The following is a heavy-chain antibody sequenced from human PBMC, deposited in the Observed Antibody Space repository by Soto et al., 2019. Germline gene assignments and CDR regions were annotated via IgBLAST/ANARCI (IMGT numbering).Heavy chain of an antibody. CDR1: GFTFTNYA. J-gene: IGHJ4*02. V-gene: IGHV3-23*01. CDR3: AKELFLQGYFGSGNYYALDF. Sequence: EVQLLESGGGLVQPGGSLRLSCAASGFTFTNYAMNWVRQAPGKGLEWVSSISGSGTTTYYADSVQGRFTVSRDNSRHPLYLQMNSLRAEDTAVYYCAKELFLQGYFGSGNYYALDFWGQGTLVPVSS. D-gene: IGHD3-10*01. CDR2: ISGSGTTT.